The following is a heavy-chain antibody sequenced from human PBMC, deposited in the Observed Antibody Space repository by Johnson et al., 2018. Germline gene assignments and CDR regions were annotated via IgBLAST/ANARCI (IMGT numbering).Heavy chain of an antibody. Sequence: VQLVESGGTVVRPGGSLRLSCAASGFMVDDYGMSWIRLVPGKGLEWVSGINWHGDATGYLDSVKGRFTISRDIGQNSLFLQMNSLRAEDTALYYCARGGLRAPAYSSGLVDYWGQGTLVTVSS. CDR1: GFMVDDYG. CDR3: ARGGLRAPAYSSGLVDY. CDR2: INWHGDAT. J-gene: IGHJ4*02. D-gene: IGHD3-22*01. V-gene: IGHV3-20*04.